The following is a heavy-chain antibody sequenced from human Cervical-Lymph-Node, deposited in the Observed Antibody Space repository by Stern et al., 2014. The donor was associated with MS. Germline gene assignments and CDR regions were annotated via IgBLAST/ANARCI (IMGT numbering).Heavy chain of an antibody. V-gene: IGHV3-30-3*01. Sequence: VQLVESGGGVVQPGRSRRLSCATSGFTFGRHSMHWVRQVPGKGLEWVAIISYDGSSQHYADSVKGRFTISRDNSNNTLYLQMNSLRIEDTAMYYCARPAAARYFDYWGQGSQVTVSS. D-gene: IGHD6-25*01. CDR3: ARPAAARYFDY. CDR1: GFTFGRHS. CDR2: ISYDGSSQ. J-gene: IGHJ4*02.